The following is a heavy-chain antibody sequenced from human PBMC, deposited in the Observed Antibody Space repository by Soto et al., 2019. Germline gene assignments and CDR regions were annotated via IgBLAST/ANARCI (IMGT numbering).Heavy chain of an antibody. D-gene: IGHD2-8*01. Sequence: SVKVSCKASGGTFSSYAISWVRQAPGQGLEWMGGIIPIFGTANYAQKFQGRVTITADESTSTAYMELSSLRSEDTAVYYCARGPYCTNGVCYPDYCGQGPLVTVSS. V-gene: IGHV1-69*13. J-gene: IGHJ4*02. CDR3: ARGPYCTNGVCYPDY. CDR2: IIPIFGTA. CDR1: GGTFSSYA.